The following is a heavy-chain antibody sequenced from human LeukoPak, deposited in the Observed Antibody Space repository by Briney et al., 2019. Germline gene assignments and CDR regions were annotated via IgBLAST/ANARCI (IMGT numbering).Heavy chain of an antibody. J-gene: IGHJ4*02. V-gene: IGHV4-59*08. CDR1: GGSISSYF. CDR2: IYYSGST. CDR3: AGIDRAVAGTIDY. Sequence: SSETLSLTCTVSGGSISSYFWSWIRQPPGKGLEWIGYIYYSGSTNYNPSLKSRVTMSVDTPKNQFSLKLSSVTAADTAVYYCAGIDRAVAGTIDYWSQGTLVTVSS. D-gene: IGHD6-19*01.